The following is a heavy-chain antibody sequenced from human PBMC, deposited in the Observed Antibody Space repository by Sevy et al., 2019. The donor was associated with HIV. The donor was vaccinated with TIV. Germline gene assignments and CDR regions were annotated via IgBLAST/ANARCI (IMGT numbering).Heavy chain of an antibody. Sequence: SETLSLTCTVSGDSISGYYWNWIRQPPGKGLEWIGYIFYSRSTTYNPSLKSRVTISKDTSKNQFSLKLTSVTAADTAVYYCARGDPELFYGMDVWCQGTTVTVSS. J-gene: IGHJ6*02. CDR2: IFYSRST. CDR3: ARGDPELFYGMDV. V-gene: IGHV4-59*01. CDR1: GDSISGYY. D-gene: IGHD1-7*01.